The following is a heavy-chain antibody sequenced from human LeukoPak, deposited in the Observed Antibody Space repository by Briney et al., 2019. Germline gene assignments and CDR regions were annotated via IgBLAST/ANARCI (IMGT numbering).Heavy chain of an antibody. D-gene: IGHD6-19*01. CDR3: ARRHIAVAGPFDY. J-gene: IGHJ4*02. CDR1: GFTFSSYG. V-gene: IGHV3-30*03. Sequence: GGSLRPSCAASGFTFSSYGMHWVRQAPGKGLEWVAVISFDASNKYYADSVKGRFTISRDNAKNSLYLQMNSLRAEDTAVYYCARRHIAVAGPFDYWGQGTLVTVSS. CDR2: ISFDASNK.